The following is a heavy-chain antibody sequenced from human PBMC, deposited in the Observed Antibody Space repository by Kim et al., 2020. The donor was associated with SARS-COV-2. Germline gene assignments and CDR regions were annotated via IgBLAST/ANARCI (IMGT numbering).Heavy chain of an antibody. Sequence: YNPSLKSRFTISVDTSKNQFSLKLSSMTAADTSVYYCARGRIQLYDRFDYWGQGTLVTVSS. D-gene: IGHD5-18*01. V-gene: IGHV4-34*01. CDR3: ARGRIQLYDRFDY. J-gene: IGHJ4*02.